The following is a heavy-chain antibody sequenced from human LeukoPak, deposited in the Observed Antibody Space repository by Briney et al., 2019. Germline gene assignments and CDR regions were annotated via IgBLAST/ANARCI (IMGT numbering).Heavy chain of an antibody. J-gene: IGHJ4*02. CDR2: IYYSGST. CDR3: ARTGYSSGWYFDY. Sequence: LSETLSLTCTVSGGSISSYYWSWIRQSPGKGLEWIGYIYYSGSTNYNPSLKSRVTISVDTSKNQFSLKLSSVTAADTAVYYCARTGYSSGWYFDYWGQGTLVTVSS. D-gene: IGHD6-19*01. CDR1: GGSISSYY. V-gene: IGHV4-59*01.